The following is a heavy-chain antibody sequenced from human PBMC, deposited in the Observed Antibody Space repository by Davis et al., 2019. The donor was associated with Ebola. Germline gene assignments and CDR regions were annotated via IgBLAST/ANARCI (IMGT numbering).Heavy chain of an antibody. CDR1: GFTVSSNY. V-gene: IGHV3-53*01. CDR2: IYSGGST. J-gene: IGHJ4*02. Sequence: GGSLRLSCAASGFTVSSNYMSWVRQAPGKGLEWVSVIYSGGSTYYADSVKGRFIISRDNSKNTLYLQMNSLRDEDTAVYYCARALGYNWNPLGYWGQGTLVTVSS. D-gene: IGHD1-20*01. CDR3: ARALGYNWNPLGY.